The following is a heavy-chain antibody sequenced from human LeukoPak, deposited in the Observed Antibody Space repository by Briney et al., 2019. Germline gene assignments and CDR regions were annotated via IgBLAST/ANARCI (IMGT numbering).Heavy chain of an antibody. D-gene: IGHD6-19*01. Sequence: ASVKVSCKTSGYTFTGYYIHWVRQAPGQGLEWMGWINPNGGDTNYARKFQGRVTMTRDRSISTAYMELSRLRSDDTAVFYCARAFGSGWDKYREGPRDYWGQGTLVTVSS. CDR3: ARAFGSGWDKYREGPRDY. CDR1: GYTFTGYY. V-gene: IGHV1-2*02. J-gene: IGHJ4*02. CDR2: INPNGGDT.